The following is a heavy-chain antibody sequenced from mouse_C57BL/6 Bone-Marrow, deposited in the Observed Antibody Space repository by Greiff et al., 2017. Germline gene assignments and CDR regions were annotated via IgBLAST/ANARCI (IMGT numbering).Heavy chain of an antibody. V-gene: IGHV5-6*02. CDR1: GFTFSSSG. Sequence: EVNVVESGGDLVKPGGSLTLSCAASGFTFSSSGLSWVRQTPDKRLEWVATISSGGSYTYYPDSVKGRFTISRDNAKNTLYLQMSRLKSEDTAMYYCARRLGGFAYWGQGTLVTVSA. CDR3: ARRLGGFAY. D-gene: IGHD2-14*01. CDR2: ISSGGSYT. J-gene: IGHJ3*01.